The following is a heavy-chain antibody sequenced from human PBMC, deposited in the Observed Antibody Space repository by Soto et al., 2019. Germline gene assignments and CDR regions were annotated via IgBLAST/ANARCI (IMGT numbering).Heavy chain of an antibody. D-gene: IGHD6-19*01. Sequence: ASVKVSCKASGYTFTSYGISWVLQAPGQGLEWMGWISAYNGNTNYAQKLQGRVTMTTDTSTSTAYMELRSLRSDDTAVYYCATTAAIAVAGTPFDYWGQGTLVTVSS. CDR3: ATTAAIAVAGTPFDY. CDR1: GYTFTSYG. J-gene: IGHJ4*02. CDR2: ISAYNGNT. V-gene: IGHV1-18*01.